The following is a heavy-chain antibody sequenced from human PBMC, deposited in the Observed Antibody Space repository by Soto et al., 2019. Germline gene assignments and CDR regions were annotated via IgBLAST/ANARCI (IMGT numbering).Heavy chain of an antibody. CDR3: AKDHSGLLFY. V-gene: IGHV3-23*01. CDR2: ISGSGGST. D-gene: IGHD4-17*01. J-gene: IGHJ4*02. CDR1: GFTFSSYA. Sequence: GESLKISCAASGFTFSSYAMSWVRQAPGKGLEWVSAISGSGGSTYYADSVKGRFTISRDNSKNTLYLQMNSLRAEDTAVYYCAKDHSGLLFYWGQGTLVTVSS.